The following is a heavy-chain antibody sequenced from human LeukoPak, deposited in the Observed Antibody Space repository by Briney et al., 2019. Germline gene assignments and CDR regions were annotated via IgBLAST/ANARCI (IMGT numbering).Heavy chain of an antibody. CDR3: AKEDSSSWYHYFDY. J-gene: IGHJ4*02. Sequence: PSETLSLTCTVSGDSISGYYWSWIRQHPGKGLEWIGYIYYSGSTYYNPSLKSRVTISVDTSKSQFSLKLSSVTAADTAVYYCAKEDSSSWYHYFDYWGQGTLVTVSS. V-gene: IGHV4-59*06. CDR2: IYYSGST. CDR1: GDSISGYY. D-gene: IGHD6-13*01.